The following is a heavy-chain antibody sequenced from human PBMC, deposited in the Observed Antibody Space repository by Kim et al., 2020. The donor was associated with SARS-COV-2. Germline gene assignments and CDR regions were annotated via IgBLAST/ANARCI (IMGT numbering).Heavy chain of an antibody. J-gene: IGHJ6*02. Sequence: ASVKVSCKASGYTFTSYGISWVRQAPGQGLEWMGWISAYNGNTNYAQKLQGRVTMTTDTSTSTAYMELRSLRSDDTAVYYCARGNLCSGGSCYSDYYYGMDVWGQGTTVTVSS. CDR2: ISAYNGNT. V-gene: IGHV1-18*04. CDR3: ARGNLCSGGSCYSDYYYGMDV. CDR1: GYTFTSYG. D-gene: IGHD2-15*01.